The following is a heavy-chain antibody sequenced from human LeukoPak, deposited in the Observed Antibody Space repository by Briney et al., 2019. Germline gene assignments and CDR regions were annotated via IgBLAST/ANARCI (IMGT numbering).Heavy chain of an antibody. D-gene: IGHD1-26*01. V-gene: IGHV1-69-2*01. CDR1: GYTFTDYF. CDR2: VDPEDGET. CDR3: ATDPLSIVGATIDY. Sequence: ASVKVSCKASGYTFTDYFMHWVQQAPGKGLEWMGRVDPEDGETIYAEKFQGRVTITADTSTDTAYMELSSLTCEETAVYYCATDPLSIVGATIDYWGQGTLVTVSS. J-gene: IGHJ4*02.